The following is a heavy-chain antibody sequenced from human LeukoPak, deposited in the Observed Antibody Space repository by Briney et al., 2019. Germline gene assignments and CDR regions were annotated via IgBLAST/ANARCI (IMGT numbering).Heavy chain of an antibody. CDR1: GGTFSSYI. J-gene: IGHJ3*02. V-gene: IGHV1-69*02. CDR3: ARRTYCGGDCFSAFDI. D-gene: IGHD2-21*02. CDR2: IIPILGIA. Sequence: GSSVKVSCKASGGTFSSYIISWVRQAPGQGLEWMGRIIPILGIANYAQKLQGRVTITADKSTSAAYMELSSLRSEDTAVYYCARRTYCGGDCFSAFDIWGKGTMVTVSS.